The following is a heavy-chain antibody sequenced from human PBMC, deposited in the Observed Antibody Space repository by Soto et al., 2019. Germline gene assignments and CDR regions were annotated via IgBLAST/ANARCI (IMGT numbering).Heavy chain of an antibody. J-gene: IGHJ4*02. CDR3: ARDQGFSMGPFPFDY. V-gene: IGHV3-30-3*01. Sequence: QVQLVESGGGVVQPGRSLRLSCAASGFTFSSYAMHWVRQAPGKGLEWVAVISYDGSNKYYADSVKGRFTISRDNSKNTLYLQMNSLRAEDTAVYYCARDQGFSMGPFPFDYWGQGTLVTVSS. CDR1: GFTFSSYA. CDR2: ISYDGSNK. D-gene: IGHD3-10*01.